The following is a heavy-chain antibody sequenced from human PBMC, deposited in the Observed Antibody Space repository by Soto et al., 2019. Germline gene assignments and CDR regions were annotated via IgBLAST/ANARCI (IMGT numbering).Heavy chain of an antibody. CDR2: INPSGGST. CDR3: ARDSHIVVVPAAIYGRRRWFDP. Sequence: GASVKVSCKASGYTFTSYYMHWVRQAPGQGLEWMGIINPSGGSTSYAQKFQGRVTMTRDTSTSTVYMELSSLRSEDTAVYYCARDSHIVVVPAAIYGRRRWFDPWGQGTLVTVSS. J-gene: IGHJ5*02. D-gene: IGHD2-2*02. V-gene: IGHV1-46*03. CDR1: GYTFTSYY.